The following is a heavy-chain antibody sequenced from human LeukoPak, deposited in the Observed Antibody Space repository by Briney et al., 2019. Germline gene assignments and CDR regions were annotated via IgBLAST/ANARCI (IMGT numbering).Heavy chain of an antibody. CDR3: ARVGGSTGQLYYYYYMDV. CDR1: GYTFTTYH. J-gene: IGHJ6*03. V-gene: IGHV1-8*02. Sequence: ASVKVSCKASGYTFTTYHINWVRQATGQGLEWMGWLNPNTGDTGYAQKFQDRVTMTRDTSISTAYMELTNLRSEDTAVYYCARVGGSTGQLYYYYYMDVWGKGTTVTVSS. CDR2: LNPNTGDT. D-gene: IGHD5-12*01.